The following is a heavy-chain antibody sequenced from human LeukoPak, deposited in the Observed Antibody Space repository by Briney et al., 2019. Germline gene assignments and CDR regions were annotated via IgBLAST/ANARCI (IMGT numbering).Heavy chain of an antibody. J-gene: IGHJ4*02. Sequence: GGSLRLSCAASGFTFISYAMSWVRQAPGKGLEWVSVISGSGAGTHYADSAKGRFTISRDNSKNTVYLQLNSLGPEDTAVYYCAKALCFGELLNYFNYWGQGIRVTVSS. CDR3: AKALCFGELLNYFNY. D-gene: IGHD3-10*01. CDR1: GFTFISYA. V-gene: IGHV3-23*01. CDR2: ISGSGAGT.